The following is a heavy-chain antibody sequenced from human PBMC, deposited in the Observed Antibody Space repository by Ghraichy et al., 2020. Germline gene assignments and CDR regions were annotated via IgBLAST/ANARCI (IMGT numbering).Heavy chain of an antibody. D-gene: IGHD3-3*01. CDR2: IYYSGST. CDR1: GGSISSYY. CDR3: ARVKGFILRGRYYYYGMDV. Sequence: SEPLSLTCTVSGGSISSYYWSWIRQPPGKGLEWIGYIYYSGSTNYNPSLKSRVTISVDTSKNQFSLKLSSVTAADTAVYYCARVKGFILRGRYYYYGMDVWGQGTTVTVSS. V-gene: IGHV4-59*01. J-gene: IGHJ6*02.